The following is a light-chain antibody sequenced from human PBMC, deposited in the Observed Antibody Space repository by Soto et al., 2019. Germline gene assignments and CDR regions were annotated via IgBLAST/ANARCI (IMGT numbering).Light chain of an antibody. Sequence: QSALTQPASVSGSPGQSITISCTGTSSDVGGYNYVSWYQQHPGKAPKLMIYEGNYRPSGVSNRFSASKSGNTASLTISGLQAEDEADYYCSSYTSSSTLLVFGGRTKLTVL. CDR2: EGN. CDR3: SSYTSSSTLLV. V-gene: IGLV2-14*01. CDR1: SSDVGGYNY. J-gene: IGLJ2*01.